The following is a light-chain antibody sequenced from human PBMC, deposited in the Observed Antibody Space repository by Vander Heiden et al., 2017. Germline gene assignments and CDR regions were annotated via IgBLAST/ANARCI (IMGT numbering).Light chain of an antibody. CDR1: SSDVGGYNY. J-gene: IGLJ3*02. V-gene: IGLV2-14*03. CDR3: SAYTSSHTLV. Sequence: QSALPQPASVSGSPGQSITISCTGTSSDVGGYNYVSWYQQRPGKAPELMIYDVSTRPSGVSNPFSGSKSGNTASLTISGLQAEDEADYYCSAYTSSHTLVFGGGTKLTVL. CDR2: DVS.